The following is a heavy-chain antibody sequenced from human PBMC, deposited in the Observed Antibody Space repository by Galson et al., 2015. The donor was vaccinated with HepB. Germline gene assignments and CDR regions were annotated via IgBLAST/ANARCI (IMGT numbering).Heavy chain of an antibody. CDR3: ARETDDSSGYYYDAVDY. CDR1: GFTFSSYW. J-gene: IGHJ4*02. D-gene: IGHD3-22*01. V-gene: IGHV3-7*03. Sequence: SLRLSCAASGFTFSSYWMSWVRQAPGKGLEWVANIKQDGSEKYYVDSVKGRFTISRDNAKNSLYLQMNSLRAEDTAVYYCARETDDSSGYYYDAVDYWGQGTLVTVSS. CDR2: IKQDGSEK.